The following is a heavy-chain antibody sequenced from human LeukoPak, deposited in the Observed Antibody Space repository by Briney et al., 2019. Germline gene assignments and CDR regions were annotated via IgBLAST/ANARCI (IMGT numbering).Heavy chain of an antibody. V-gene: IGHV4-34*01. CDR3: ARGHNLSGYDLTTYFDY. D-gene: IGHD5-12*01. J-gene: IGHJ4*02. Sequence: PSETLSLTCAVYGGSFSGYYWSWIRQPPGKGLEWIGEINHSGSTNYNPSLKSRVTISVDTSKNQFSLKLSSVTAADTAVYYCARGHNLSGYDLTTYFDYWGQGTLVTVSS. CDR2: INHSGST. CDR1: GGSFSGYY.